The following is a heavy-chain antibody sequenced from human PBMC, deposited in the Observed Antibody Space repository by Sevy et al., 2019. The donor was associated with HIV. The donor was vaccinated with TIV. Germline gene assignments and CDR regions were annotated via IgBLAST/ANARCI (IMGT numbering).Heavy chain of an antibody. CDR1: GFTFSSYA. CDR3: AQGSNSRYSSSLYYFDY. Sequence: GGSLRLSCAASGFTFSSYAMSWVRQAPGKGLEWVSAISGSGGSTYYADSVKGRITISRDNSKNTEYLQMNSLRAEDTAVYYCAQGSNSRYSSSLYYFDYWGQGTLVTVSS. J-gene: IGHJ4*02. V-gene: IGHV3-23*01. CDR2: ISGSGGST. D-gene: IGHD6-13*01.